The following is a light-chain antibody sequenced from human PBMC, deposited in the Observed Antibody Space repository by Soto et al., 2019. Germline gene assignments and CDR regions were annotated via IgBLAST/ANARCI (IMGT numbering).Light chain of an antibody. Sequence: SALTQPASVSGSPGQSITISCTGTSSDVGSYNLVSWYQQHPGKAPKLMIYEGSKRPSGVSNRFSGSKSGNTASLTISGLQAEDEADYYSCSYAGSSTSPYVFGPGTKVPV. J-gene: IGLJ1*01. CDR2: EGS. CDR1: SSDVGSYNL. CDR3: CSYAGSSTSPYV. V-gene: IGLV2-23*01.